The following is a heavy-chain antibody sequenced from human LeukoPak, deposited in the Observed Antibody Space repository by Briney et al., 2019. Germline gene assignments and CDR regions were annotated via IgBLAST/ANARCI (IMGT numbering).Heavy chain of an antibody. V-gene: IGHV4-30-2*01. D-gene: IGHD3-10*01. CDR1: GGSISSGGYS. CDR2: IYHSGST. CDR3: ARGGRSSDPFDY. J-gene: IGHJ4*02. Sequence: SETLSLTCAVSGGSISSGGYSWSWIRQPPGKGLEWIGYIYHSGSTYYNPSLKSRVTISVDRSKNQFSLKLSSVTAADTAVYYCARGGRSSDPFDYWGQGTLVTVSS.